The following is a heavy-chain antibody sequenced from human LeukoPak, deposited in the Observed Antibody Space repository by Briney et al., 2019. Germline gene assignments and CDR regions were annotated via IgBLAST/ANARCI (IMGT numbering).Heavy chain of an antibody. CDR1: GGSISSGGYY. CDR3: ARQKIVVVPAAILVWAFDI. D-gene: IGHD2-2*01. CDR2: IYYSGST. Sequence: SQTLSLTCTVSGGSISSGGYYWSWIRQHPGKGLEWIGYIYYSGSTYYNPSLKSRVTISVDTSKNQFSLKLSSVTAADTAVYYCARQKIVVVPAAILVWAFDIWGQGTMVTVSS. V-gene: IGHV4-31*03. J-gene: IGHJ3*02.